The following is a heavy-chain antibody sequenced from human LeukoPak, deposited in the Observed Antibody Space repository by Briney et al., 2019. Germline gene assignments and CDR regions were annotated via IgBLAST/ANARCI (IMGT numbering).Heavy chain of an antibody. V-gene: IGHV3-23*01. CDR1: GFTFSSYA. D-gene: IGHD2-2*01. Sequence: PGGSLRLSCAASGFTFSSYAMSWVRQAPGKGLEWVSAISGSGGSTYYADSVKGRFTISRDNSKNTLYLQMNSLRAEDTAVYYCEGVPAAMTRDYYYYMDVWGKGTTVTVSS. CDR3: EGVPAAMTRDYYYYMDV. J-gene: IGHJ6*03. CDR2: ISGSGGST.